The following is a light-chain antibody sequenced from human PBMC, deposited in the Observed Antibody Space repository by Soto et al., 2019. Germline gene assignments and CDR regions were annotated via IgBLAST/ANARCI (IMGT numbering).Light chain of an antibody. V-gene: IGKV3-15*01. Sequence: EVVMTQSPATLSVSPGERATFSCRASQNIGSNLVWYQQKPGQAPRLLIFAASTRATGIPARFSGSGSGTEFTLTITSLQPEDFAVYYCQQFNNWPRTFGQGTKV. CDR2: AAS. CDR1: QNIGSN. CDR3: QQFNNWPRT. J-gene: IGKJ1*01.